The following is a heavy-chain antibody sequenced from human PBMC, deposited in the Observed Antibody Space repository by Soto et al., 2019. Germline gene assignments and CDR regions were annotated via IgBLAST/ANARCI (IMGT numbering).Heavy chain of an antibody. D-gene: IGHD1-7*01. Sequence: GESLKISCKGSGYSFTSYWIGWVRQMPGKGLEWMGIIYPGDSDTRYSPSFQGQVTISADKSISTAYLQWSSLKASDTAMYYCARQGITGTRYYYYYYMDVWGTGTTVTVSS. J-gene: IGHJ6*03. CDR3: ARQGITGTRYYYYYYMDV. CDR2: IYPGDSDT. CDR1: GYSFTSYW. V-gene: IGHV5-51*01.